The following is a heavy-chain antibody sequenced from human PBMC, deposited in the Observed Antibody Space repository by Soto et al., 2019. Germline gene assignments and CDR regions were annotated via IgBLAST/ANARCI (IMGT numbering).Heavy chain of an antibody. CDR1: GDSISSSY. CDR2: IYYSGST. J-gene: IGHJ5*02. CDR3: ARGYDWFDP. Sequence: QVQLQESGPGLVEPSETLSLTCSVSGDSISSSYWSWIRQPPGKGLEWIGYIYYSGSTNYNHSHKSRVTISLDTSKNQFSLKVSSVNAADTAVYYCARGYDWFDPWGQGTLVTVSS. D-gene: IGHD5-12*01. V-gene: IGHV4-59*01.